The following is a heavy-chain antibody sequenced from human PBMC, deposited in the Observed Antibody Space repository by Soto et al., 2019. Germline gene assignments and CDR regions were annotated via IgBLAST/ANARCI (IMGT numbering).Heavy chain of an antibody. D-gene: IGHD6-13*01. CDR3: ARVGKPAAQDY. CDR2: INHSGST. Sequence: SETLSLTCAVYGGSFSGYYWSWIRQPPGTGLEWIGEINHSGSTNYNPSLKRRVTISVDTSKNQFSLKLSSVTAADTAVYYCARVGKPAAQDYWGQGTLVTVSS. CDR1: GGSFSGYY. V-gene: IGHV4-34*01. J-gene: IGHJ4*02.